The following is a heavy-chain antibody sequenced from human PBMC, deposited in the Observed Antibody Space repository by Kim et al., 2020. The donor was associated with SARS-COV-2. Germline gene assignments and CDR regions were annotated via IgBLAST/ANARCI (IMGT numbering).Heavy chain of an antibody. Sequence: GGSLRLSCAASGFTVSSNYMSWVRQAPGKGLEWVSVIYSGGSTYYADSVKGRFTISRDNSKNTLYLQMNSLRAEDTAVYYCARDIAVAGTGRWFDPWGQGTLVTVSS. V-gene: IGHV3-66*01. CDR3: ARDIAVAGTGRWFDP. J-gene: IGHJ5*02. D-gene: IGHD6-19*01. CDR1: GFTVSSNY. CDR2: IYSGGST.